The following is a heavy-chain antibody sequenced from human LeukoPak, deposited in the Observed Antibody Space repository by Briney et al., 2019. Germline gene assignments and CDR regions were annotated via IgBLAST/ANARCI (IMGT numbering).Heavy chain of an antibody. J-gene: IGHJ4*02. CDR2: ISYDGSNK. Sequence: GGSLRPSCAASGFTFSSYAMHWVRQAPGKGLEWVAVISYDGSNKYYADSVKGRFTISRDNSKNTLYLQMNSLRAEDTAVYYCAREGYYYGSGSYYYFDYWGQGTLVTVSS. V-gene: IGHV3-30-3*01. CDR3: AREGYYYGSGSYYYFDY. CDR1: GFTFSSYA. D-gene: IGHD3-10*01.